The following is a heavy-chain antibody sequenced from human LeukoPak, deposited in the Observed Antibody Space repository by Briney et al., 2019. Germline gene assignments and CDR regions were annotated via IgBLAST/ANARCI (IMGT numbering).Heavy chain of an antibody. D-gene: IGHD3-16*02. Sequence: SETLSLTCAVSGYSISSGYYWGWIRQPPGKGLEWIGSIYHSGSTYYNPSLKSRVTISVDTSKNQFSLKLSSVTAADTAVYYCARAVLHDYVWGSYRSVGEDYFDYWGQGTLVTVSS. CDR1: GYSISSGYY. CDR2: IYHSGST. CDR3: ARAVLHDYVWGSYRSVGEDYFDY. J-gene: IGHJ4*02. V-gene: IGHV4-38-2*01.